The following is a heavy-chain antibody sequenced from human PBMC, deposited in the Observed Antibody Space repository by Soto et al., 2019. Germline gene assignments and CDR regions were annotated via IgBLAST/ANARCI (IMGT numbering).Heavy chain of an antibody. D-gene: IGHD5-18*01. CDR1: GFTFSSYA. V-gene: IGHV3-30-3*01. J-gene: IGHJ2*01. CDR3: ARDPLWGTAMVLWYFDL. CDR2: ISYDGSNK. Sequence: QVQLVESGGGVVQPGRSLRLSCAASGFTFSSYAMHWVRQAPGKGLEWVAVISYDGSNKYYADSVKGRFTISRDNSXNSXYLQMNSLRAEDTAVYYCARDPLWGTAMVLWYFDLWGRGTLVTVSS.